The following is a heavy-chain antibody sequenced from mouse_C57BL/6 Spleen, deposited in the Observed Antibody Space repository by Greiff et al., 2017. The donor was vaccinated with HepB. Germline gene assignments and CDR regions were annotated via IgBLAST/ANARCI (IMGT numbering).Heavy chain of an antibody. CDR2: ISYDGSN. V-gene: IGHV3-6*01. D-gene: IGHD1-1*01. Sequence: EVKLQESGPGLVKPSQSLSLTCSVTGYSITSGYYWNWIRQFPGNKLEWMGYISYDGSNNYNPYLKNRISITRYTSKNQFFLKLNSVTTEDTATYYCAGGRGYFDVWGTGTTVTVSS. J-gene: IGHJ1*03. CDR1: GYSITSGYY. CDR3: AGGRGYFDV.